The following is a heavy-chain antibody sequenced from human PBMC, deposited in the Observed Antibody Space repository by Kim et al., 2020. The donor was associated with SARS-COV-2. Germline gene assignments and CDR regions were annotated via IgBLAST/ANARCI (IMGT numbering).Heavy chain of an antibody. CDR3: ARSEYGDPPPDY. J-gene: IGHJ4*02. V-gene: IGHV3-33*01. Sequence: GGSLRLSCAASGFTFSSYGMHWVRQAPGKGLEWVAVIWYDGSNKYYADSVKGRFTISRDNSKNTLYLQMNSLRAEDTAVYYCARSEYGDPPPDYWGQGTLVTVSS. CDR1: GFTFSSYG. CDR2: IWYDGSNK. D-gene: IGHD4-17*01.